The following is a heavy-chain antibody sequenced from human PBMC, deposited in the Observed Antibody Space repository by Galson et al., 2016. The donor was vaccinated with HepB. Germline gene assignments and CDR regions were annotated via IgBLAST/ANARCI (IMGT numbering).Heavy chain of an antibody. CDR1: GGSISSGGYY. CDR2: LYYSGNT. V-gene: IGHV4-31*03. CDR3: ARGFGRDGSSVGCYLNWFDP. J-gene: IGHJ5*02. D-gene: IGHD2-15*01. Sequence: TLSLTCTVSGGSISSGGYYWTWIRQHPGKGLEWIGYLYYSGNTYYNPSPRSRGSISVDTSKNQFSLKLSSVSAADTALYYCARGFGRDGSSVGCYLNWFDPWGHGTLVTVSS.